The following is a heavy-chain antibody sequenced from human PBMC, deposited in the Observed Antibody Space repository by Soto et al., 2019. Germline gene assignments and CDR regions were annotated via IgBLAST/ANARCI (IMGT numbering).Heavy chain of an antibody. V-gene: IGHV1-69*12. Sequence: QVQLVQSGAEVKKPGSSVKVTCKASGGTFSSNAISWVRQAPGQGLEWMGGIIPIFGTAHYAQKFRGRVTITADESTSTASMELSSVKSEDTAVYYCATGGRGYSSATRFYCDFWGEGTLVPVSS. CDR1: GGTFSSNA. D-gene: IGHD5-18*01. CDR2: IIPIFGTA. CDR3: ATGGRGYSSATRFYCDF. J-gene: IGHJ4*02.